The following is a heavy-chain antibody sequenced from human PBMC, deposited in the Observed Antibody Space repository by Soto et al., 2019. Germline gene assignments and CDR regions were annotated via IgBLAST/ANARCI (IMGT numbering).Heavy chain of an antibody. CDR2: IIPNFGTA. Sequence: SVKVSCKASGGTFSSYAISWVRQAPGQGLEWMGGIIPNFGTANYAQKFQGRVTITADESTSTAYMELSSLSSEDTAVYYCARGRRDIVVVPAADYFDYWGQGTLVTVSS. CDR3: ARGRRDIVVVPAADYFDY. J-gene: IGHJ4*02. D-gene: IGHD2-2*01. CDR1: GGTFSSYA. V-gene: IGHV1-69*13.